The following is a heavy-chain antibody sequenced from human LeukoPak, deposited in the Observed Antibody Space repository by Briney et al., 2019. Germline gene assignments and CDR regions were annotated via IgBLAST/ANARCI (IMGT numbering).Heavy chain of an antibody. CDR2: ISSSGSTI. Sequence: PGGSLRLSCAASGFTFSSNELNWVRQAPGKGLEWVSYISSSGSTIYYADSVKGRFTISRDNAKNSLYLQMNSLRVEDTAVYYCARDRGSGRYVDYRGQGTLVTVSS. CDR3: ARDRGSGRYVDY. J-gene: IGHJ4*02. D-gene: IGHD1-1*01. CDR1: GFTFSSNE. V-gene: IGHV3-48*03.